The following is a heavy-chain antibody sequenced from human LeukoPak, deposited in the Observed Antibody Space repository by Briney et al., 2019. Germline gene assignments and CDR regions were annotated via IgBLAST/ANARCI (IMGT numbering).Heavy chain of an antibody. CDR3: ARSIRITMVRGPNPYYYYGMDV. V-gene: IGHV1-69*13. D-gene: IGHD3-10*01. CDR2: IIPIFGTA. CDR1: GGTFSSYA. J-gene: IGHJ6*02. Sequence: SVKVSCKASGGTFSSYAISWVRQAPRQGLEWMGGIIPIFGTANYAQKFQGRVTITADESTSTAYMELSSLRSEDTAVYYCARSIRITMVRGPNPYYYYGMDVWGQGTTVTVSS.